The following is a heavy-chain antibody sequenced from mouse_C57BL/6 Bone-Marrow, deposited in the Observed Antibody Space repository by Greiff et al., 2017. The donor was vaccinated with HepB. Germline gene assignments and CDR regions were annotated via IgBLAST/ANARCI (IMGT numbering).Heavy chain of an antibody. CDR2: IWRGGST. Sequence: VQLQQSGPGLVQPSQCLSITCTVSGFSLTSYGVHWVRQSPGKGLEWLGVIWRGGSTNYNAAFMSRLSITKDNSKSQVFFKMNSLQADDTAIYYCAKKGYGSSRGWFAYWGQGTLVTVSA. J-gene: IGHJ3*01. CDR3: AKKGYGSSRGWFAY. D-gene: IGHD1-1*01. V-gene: IGHV2-5*01. CDR1: GFSLTSYG.